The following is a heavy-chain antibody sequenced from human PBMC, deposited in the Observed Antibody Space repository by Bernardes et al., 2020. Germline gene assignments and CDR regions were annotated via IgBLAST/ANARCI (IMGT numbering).Heavy chain of an antibody. D-gene: IGHD1-1*01. Sequence: SETLSLTCAVYGGSFSGYYWSWIRQPPGKGLEWIGEINHSGSTNYNPSLKSRVTISVDTSKNQFSLKLSSVTAADTAVYYCARGARKYYNSGGWFDPWGQGTLVTVSS. CDR3: ARGARKYYNSGGWFDP. CDR1: GGSFSGYY. V-gene: IGHV4-34*01. J-gene: IGHJ5*02. CDR2: INHSGST.